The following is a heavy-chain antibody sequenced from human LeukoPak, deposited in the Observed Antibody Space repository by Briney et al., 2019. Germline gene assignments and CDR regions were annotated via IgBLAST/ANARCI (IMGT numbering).Heavy chain of an antibody. CDR2: ISSSSSYI. J-gene: IGHJ4*02. CDR1: GFTFSSYS. D-gene: IGHD3-22*01. Sequence: GGSLRLSCAASGFTFSSYSMNWVRQAPGKGLEWVSSISSSSSYIYYADSVKGRFTISRDNAKNSLYLQMNSLRAEDTAVYYCARDMYYYDSSGYYYDYWGQGTLVTVSS. CDR3: ARDMYYYDSSGYYYDY. V-gene: IGHV3-21*01.